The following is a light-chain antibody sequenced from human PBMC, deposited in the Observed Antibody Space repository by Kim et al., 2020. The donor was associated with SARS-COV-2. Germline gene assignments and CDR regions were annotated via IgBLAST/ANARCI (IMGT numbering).Light chain of an antibody. CDR1: QDLSHY. V-gene: IGKV1-8*01. Sequence: IRLTQSPSSLSASTGDRVTLTCRASQDLSHYLAWYQQRPGEAPKVLIYGAATLHSGVPSRFSGSGSGTDFTLTISGLQSEDFATYYCQQYYNYPLTFGGGTKLE. CDR2: GAA. J-gene: IGKJ4*01. CDR3: QQYYNYPLT.